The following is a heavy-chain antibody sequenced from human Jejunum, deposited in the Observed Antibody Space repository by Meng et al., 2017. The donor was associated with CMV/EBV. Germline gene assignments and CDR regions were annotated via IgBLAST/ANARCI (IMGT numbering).Heavy chain of an antibody. V-gene: IGHV3-21*01. CDR1: GFTFTSYS. D-gene: IGHD3-3*01. CDR3: ARAGGIYDSPDV. Sequence: ASGFTFTSYSMTWVRQAPGKGLEWVSSISSSSSYIYSADSVKGRFTISRDNAKNSLYLQMNSLRAEDTAVYYCARAGGIYDSPDVWGQGTLVTVSS. J-gene: IGHJ4*02. CDR2: ISSSSSYI.